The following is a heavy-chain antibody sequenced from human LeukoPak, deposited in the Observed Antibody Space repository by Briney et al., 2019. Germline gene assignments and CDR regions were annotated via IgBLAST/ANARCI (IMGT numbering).Heavy chain of an antibody. J-gene: IGHJ4*02. Sequence: ASVKVSCKASGYTFTSYYMHWVRQAPGQGLEWMGIINPSGGSTSYAQKFQGRVTMTRDMSTSTVYMELSSLRSEDTAVYYCARECTSCYIFRGVDYWGQGTLVTVSS. V-gene: IGHV1-46*01. CDR1: GYTFTSYY. CDR2: INPSGGST. D-gene: IGHD2-2*02. CDR3: ARECTSCYIFRGVDY.